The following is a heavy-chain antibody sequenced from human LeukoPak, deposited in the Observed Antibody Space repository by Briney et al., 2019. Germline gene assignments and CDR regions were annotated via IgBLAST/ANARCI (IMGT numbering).Heavy chain of an antibody. CDR3: ATAGDSSGYYGY. J-gene: IGHJ4*02. V-gene: IGHV1-69*05. D-gene: IGHD3-22*01. Sequence: ASVKVSCKASGYTFTSYDINWVRQAPGQGVEWMGGIIPIFGTANYAQKFQGRVTITTDGSTSTAYMELSSLRSEDTAVYYCATAGDSSGYYGYWGQGTLVTVSS. CDR2: IIPIFGTA. CDR1: GYTFTSYD.